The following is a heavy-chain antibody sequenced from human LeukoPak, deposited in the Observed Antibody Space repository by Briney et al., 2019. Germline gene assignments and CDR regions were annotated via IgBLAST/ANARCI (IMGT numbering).Heavy chain of an antibody. Sequence: SETLSLTCTVSGGSVSSYYWSWIRQPPGKGLEWIGYIYYSGSTNYNPSLKSRVTISVDTSKNQFSLKLSSVTAADTAVYYCAGVFWSGNNYYYYGMDVWGQGTTVTVSS. CDR1: GGSVSSYY. CDR3: AGVFWSGNNYYYYGMDV. V-gene: IGHV4-59*02. J-gene: IGHJ6*02. CDR2: IYYSGST. D-gene: IGHD3-3*01.